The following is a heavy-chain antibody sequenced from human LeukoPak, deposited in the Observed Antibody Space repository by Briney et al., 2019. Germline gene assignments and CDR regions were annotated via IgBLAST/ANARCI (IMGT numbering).Heavy chain of an antibody. CDR2: INPSGGST. V-gene: IGHV1-46*03. CDR1: DSTFTSYY. J-gene: IGHJ5*02. CDR3: ARELAVGPKFDP. D-gene: IGHD3-16*01. Sequence: GASVKSSGKESDSTFTSYYMNWVRQAPGQGLGWMGIINPSGGSTSYAQKFQGRVTMTRDTSTSTVYMELSSLRSEDTAVYYCARELAVGPKFDPWGQGTLVTVSS.